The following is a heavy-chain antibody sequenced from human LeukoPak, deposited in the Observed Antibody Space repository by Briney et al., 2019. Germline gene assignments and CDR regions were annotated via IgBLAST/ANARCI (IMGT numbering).Heavy chain of an antibody. V-gene: IGHV5-51*01. D-gene: IGHD3-3*01. CDR2: IYPGDSDT. Sequence: GESLKISCKGSGYRFTSYWIGWVRQMPGKGLEWMGIIYPGDSDTRYSPSFQGQVTISADKSISTAYLQWSSLKASDTAMYYCARRRYDFWSGYTYYFDYWGQGTLVTVSS. CDR3: ARRRYDFWSGYTYYFDY. J-gene: IGHJ4*02. CDR1: GYRFTSYW.